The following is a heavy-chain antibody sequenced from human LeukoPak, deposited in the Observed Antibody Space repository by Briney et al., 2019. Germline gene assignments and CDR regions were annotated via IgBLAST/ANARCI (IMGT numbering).Heavy chain of an antibody. CDR2: MNPNSGNT. CDR3: ARVPSITMVRGFMDV. D-gene: IGHD3-10*01. Sequence: ASVKVSCKASGYTFTSYDINWVRQATGQGLEWMGWMNPNSGNTGYAQKFQGRVTITADKSTSTAYMELSSLRSEDTAVYYCARVPSITMVRGFMDVWGQGTTVTVSS. CDR1: GYTFTSYD. V-gene: IGHV1-8*03. J-gene: IGHJ6*02.